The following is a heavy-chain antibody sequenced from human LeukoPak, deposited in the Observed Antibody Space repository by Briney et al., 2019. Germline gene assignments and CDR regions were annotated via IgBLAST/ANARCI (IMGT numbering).Heavy chain of an antibody. V-gene: IGHV3-21*04. Sequence: GGSLRLSCAASGFDFSTYTMNWVRQAPGKGLEWVSSISSSSSYIYYADSVKGRFTISRDEAKNFLYLQMNSLRVEDTAVYYCTRDRHGMAVWGQGTTVTVSS. CDR2: ISSSSSYI. J-gene: IGHJ6*02. CDR3: TRDRHGMAV. CDR1: GFDFSTYT.